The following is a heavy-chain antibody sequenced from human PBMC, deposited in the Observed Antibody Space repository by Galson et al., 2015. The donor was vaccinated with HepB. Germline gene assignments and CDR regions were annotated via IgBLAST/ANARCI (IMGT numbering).Heavy chain of an antibody. V-gene: IGHV1-69*02. J-gene: IGHJ4*02. CDR3: ASSGIAVAELAY. CDR2: IIPILGIA. Sequence: SVKVSCKASGGTFSSYTISWVRQAPGQGLEWMGRIIPILGIANYAQKFQGRVTITADKSTSTAYMELSSLRSEDTAVYYCASSGIAVAELAYWGQGTLVTVFS. CDR1: GGTFSSYT. D-gene: IGHD6-19*01.